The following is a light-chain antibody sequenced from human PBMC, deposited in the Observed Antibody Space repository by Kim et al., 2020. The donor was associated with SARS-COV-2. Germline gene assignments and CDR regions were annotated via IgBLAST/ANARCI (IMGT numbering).Light chain of an antibody. CDR3: SSYAGSNNLRV. CDR2: EVN. V-gene: IGLV2-8*01. CDR1: NSDVGGYNY. J-gene: IGLJ2*01. Sequence: QSALTKPPSASGSPGQSVTISCTGINSDVGGYNYVSWYQQHPGKAPKVVIFEVNKRPLGVPDRFSGSKSGNTASLTVSGLQAEDEADYYCSSYAGSNNLRVFGGGTQLTVL.